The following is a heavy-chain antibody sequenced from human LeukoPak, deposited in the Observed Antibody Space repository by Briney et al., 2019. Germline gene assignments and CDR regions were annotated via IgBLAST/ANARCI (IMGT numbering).Heavy chain of an antibody. J-gene: IGHJ4*02. V-gene: IGHV3-30*04. CDR3: ARDQLVAATHYFDY. Sequence: PGGSLRLSCAASGFTFSSYAMHWVRQAPGKGLEWVAVISYDGSNKYYADSVKGRFTISRDNSKNTLYLQMNSLRAEDTAVYYCARDQLVAATHYFDYWSQGTLVTVSS. CDR1: GFTFSSYA. D-gene: IGHD2-15*01. CDR2: ISYDGSNK.